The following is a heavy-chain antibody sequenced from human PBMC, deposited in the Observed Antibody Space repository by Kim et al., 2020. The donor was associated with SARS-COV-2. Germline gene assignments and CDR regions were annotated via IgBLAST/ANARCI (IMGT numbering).Heavy chain of an antibody. CDR3: AKGWSGSSDWFDP. J-gene: IGHJ5*02. Sequence: NPSLKSRVTISLDSSKNQFSLKLTSVTSADTAVYYCAKGWSGSSDWFDPWGQGTLVTVSS. D-gene: IGHD3-3*01. V-gene: IGHV4-59*09.